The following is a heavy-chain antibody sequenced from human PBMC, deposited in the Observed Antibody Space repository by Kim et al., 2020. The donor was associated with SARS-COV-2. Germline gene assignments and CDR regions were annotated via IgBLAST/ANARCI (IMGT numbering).Heavy chain of an antibody. CDR3: ASDQGRSPFNFDH. D-gene: IGHD3-10*01. V-gene: IGHV1-2*06. CDR2: INPNSGGT. CDR1: GYTFTGYS. J-gene: IGHJ1*01. Sequence: ASVKVSCKASGYTFTGYSIHWVRQAPGQGLEWMGRINPNSGGTNYAQKFQGRVTMTTDTSTSTAYMELSRLRSDDTAVYYCASDQGRSPFNFDHWGQGTL.